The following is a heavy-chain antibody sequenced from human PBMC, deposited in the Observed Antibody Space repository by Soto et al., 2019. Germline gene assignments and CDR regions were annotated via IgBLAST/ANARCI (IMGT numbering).Heavy chain of an antibody. D-gene: IGHD3-22*01. CDR3: ARASYYYDSNGYYQGWDYFDY. CDR1: GGTFSSYA. Sequence: QVQLVQSGAEVKKPGSSVKVSCTASGGTFSSYAISWVRQAPGQGLEWMGGIIPIFGTANYAQKFQGRVTITANESTSTAYMELSSLRSEDTAVYYCARASYYYDSNGYYQGWDYFDYWGKGTLVTVSS. V-gene: IGHV1-69*01. CDR2: IIPIFGTA. J-gene: IGHJ4*02.